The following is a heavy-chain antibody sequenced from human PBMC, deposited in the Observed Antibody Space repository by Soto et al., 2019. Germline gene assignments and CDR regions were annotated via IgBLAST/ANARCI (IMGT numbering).Heavy chain of an antibody. CDR2: IIPMLGMS. D-gene: IGHD3-10*01. CDR3: ATSYGSGSAHFDS. J-gene: IGHJ4*02. CDR1: GDTFSRFT. Sequence: QVQLVQSGAEVTKPGSSVTVSCTASGDTFSRFTLSWVRQAPGQGLEWMGRIIPMLGMSNSALKFQGRVTITEDKSTNKVYMHLNSLRSDDTAVYYCATSYGSGSAHFDSWGQGTLVTVSS. V-gene: IGHV1-69*02.